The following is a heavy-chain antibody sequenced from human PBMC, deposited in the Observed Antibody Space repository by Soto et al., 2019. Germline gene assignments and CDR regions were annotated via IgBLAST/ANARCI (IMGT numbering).Heavy chain of an antibody. CDR3: ARDRHYENHTFYYLKYYFDY. CDR2: INPASQLT. D-gene: IGHD3-22*01. V-gene: IGHV1-69*18. Sequence: QVQLLQSGTEVKRPGSSVKVSCKTSGVSFNSYGFAWVRQAPGRGLEWVGKINPASQLTNYEQSLQGRVTITADESTSAAYLELSSLRSDDTAVYFCARDRHYENHTFYYLKYYFDYWGQGTLVTVSS. J-gene: IGHJ4*02. CDR1: GVSFNSYG.